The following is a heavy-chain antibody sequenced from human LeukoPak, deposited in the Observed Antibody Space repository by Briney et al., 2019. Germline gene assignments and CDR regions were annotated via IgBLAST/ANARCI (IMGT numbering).Heavy chain of an antibody. CDR3: ARQFDP. Sequence: KPSETLSLTCTVSGDSITSISSYYRSWIRQPPGKGLEWIGLIYYSGTTNYNPSLRSRVTISLDTSKNQVSLKLTSVTAADTAVYYCARQFDPWGQGTLVTVSS. V-gene: IGHV4-59*08. CDR2: IYYSGTT. CDR1: GDSITSISSYY. J-gene: IGHJ5*02.